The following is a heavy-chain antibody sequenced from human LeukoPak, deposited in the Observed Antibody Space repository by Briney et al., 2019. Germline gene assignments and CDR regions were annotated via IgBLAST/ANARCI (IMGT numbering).Heavy chain of an antibody. J-gene: IGHJ4*02. V-gene: IGHV3-30*02. CDR1: GFTFSSYG. D-gene: IGHD5-18*01. Sequence: GGSLRLSCAASGFTFSSYGMHWVRQAPGKGLEWVAFIRYDGSKRYYADSVKGRFTISRDNSKNTVYVQMNGLRPEDTAVYYCAKAYSYGFTSCEYWGQGTLVTVSS. CDR3: AKAYSYGFTSCEY. CDR2: IRYDGSKR.